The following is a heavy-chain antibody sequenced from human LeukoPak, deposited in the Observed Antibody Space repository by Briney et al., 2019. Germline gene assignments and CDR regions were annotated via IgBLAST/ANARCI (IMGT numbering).Heavy chain of an antibody. CDR1: GFTFSTYW. V-gene: IGHV3-30*02. J-gene: IGHJ4*02. D-gene: IGHD2-2*01. CDR2: IRYDGSNK. CDR3: AKDTLGYCSSTSCYPFDY. Sequence: PGGSLRLSCAASGFTFSTYWMHWVRQAPGKGLEWVAFIRYDGSNKYYADSVKGRFTISRDNSKNTLYLQMNSLRAEDTAVYYCAKDTLGYCSSTSCYPFDYWGQGTLVTVSS.